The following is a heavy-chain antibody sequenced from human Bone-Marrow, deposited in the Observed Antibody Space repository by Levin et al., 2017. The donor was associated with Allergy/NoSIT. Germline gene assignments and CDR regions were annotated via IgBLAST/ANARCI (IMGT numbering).Heavy chain of an antibody. D-gene: IGHD3-10*01. CDR2: ISSSSSYI. J-gene: IGHJ4*02. CDR3: ASFVRGVHFDY. Sequence: SCAASGFTFSSYSMNWVRQAPGKGLEWVSSISSSSSYIYYADSVKGRFTISRDNAKNSLYLQMNSLRAEDTAVYYCASFVRGVHFDYWGQGTLVTVSS. V-gene: IGHV3-21*01. CDR1: GFTFSSYS.